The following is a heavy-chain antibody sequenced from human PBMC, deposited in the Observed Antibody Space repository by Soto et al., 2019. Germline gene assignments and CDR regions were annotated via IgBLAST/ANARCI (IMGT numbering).Heavy chain of an antibody. CDR1: GGSISSYY. D-gene: IGHD3-22*01. V-gene: IGHV4-59*01. Sequence: SETLSLTCTVSGGSISSYYWSWIRQPPGKGLEWIGYIYYSGSTNYNPSLKSRVTISVDTSKNQFSLKLNSVTAADTAIYYCARDAGYYDSSGYSAFDIWGQGTMVTVSS. CDR2: IYYSGST. J-gene: IGHJ3*02. CDR3: ARDAGYYDSSGYSAFDI.